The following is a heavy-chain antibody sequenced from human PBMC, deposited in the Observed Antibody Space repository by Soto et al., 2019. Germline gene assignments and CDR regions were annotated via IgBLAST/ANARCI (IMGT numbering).Heavy chain of an antibody. CDR2: ITYGGSI. CDR3: AKEEGIGFFYSSSSVVDY. J-gene: IGHJ4*02. Sequence: SETLSLTCTVSGASITNDDFFWSWVRQHPDKGLEWLAYITYGGSIYYNPSLRSRLSVSIDKSKSQFSLNVRSVTAADTAVYYCAKEEGIGFFYSSSSVVDYWGQGTLVTVSS. D-gene: IGHD6-6*01. CDR1: GASITNDDFF. V-gene: IGHV4-31*03.